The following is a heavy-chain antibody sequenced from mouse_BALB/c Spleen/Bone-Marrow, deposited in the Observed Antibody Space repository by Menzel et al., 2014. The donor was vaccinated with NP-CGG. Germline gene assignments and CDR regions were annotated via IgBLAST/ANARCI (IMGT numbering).Heavy chain of an antibody. J-gene: IGHJ2*01. CDR3: ALYYDYDVGY. Sequence: VQLQQSGAELVKPGASVKLSCTASGFNIKDTYMHWVKQRPEQGLEWIGRIDPANGNTKYDPKFQGKATITADTPSNTAYLQLSSLTSEDTAVYYCALYYDYDVGYWGQGTTLTVSS. V-gene: IGHV14-3*02. D-gene: IGHD2-4*01. CDR1: GFNIKDTY. CDR2: IDPANGNT.